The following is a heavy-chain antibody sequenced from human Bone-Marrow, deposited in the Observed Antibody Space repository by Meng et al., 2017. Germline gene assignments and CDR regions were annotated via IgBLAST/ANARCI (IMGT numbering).Heavy chain of an antibody. J-gene: IGHJ6*01. V-gene: IGHV3-74*01. D-gene: IGHD3-3*01. CDR2: INSDGSST. CDR3: ARGDEYYDFWSGYYFYYGMVV. CDR1: GFTFSSYW. Sequence: GESLKISCAASGFTFSSYWMHRVRQAPGKGLVWVSRINSDGSSTSYADSVKGRFTISRDNAKNTLYLQMNSLRAEDTAVYYCARGDEYYDFWSGYYFYYGMVVWGQGNTVTSSS.